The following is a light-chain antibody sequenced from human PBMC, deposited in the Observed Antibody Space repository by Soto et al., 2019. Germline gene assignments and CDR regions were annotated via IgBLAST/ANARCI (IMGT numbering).Light chain of an antibody. V-gene: IGKV1-5*01. J-gene: IGKJ1*01. CDR1: QNINTD. Sequence: QMTQSPSTLSASVGSRVTISCRASQNINTDLAWYQQKPGTVPNLLIYHASSLVTGVPSRFSGSGSGTEFTLTISSLQPDDFAAYYCQQYSTLWTFGQGTKVDIK. CDR2: HAS. CDR3: QQYSTLWT.